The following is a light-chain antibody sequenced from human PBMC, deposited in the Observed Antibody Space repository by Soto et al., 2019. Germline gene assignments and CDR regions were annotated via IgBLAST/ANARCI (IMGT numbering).Light chain of an antibody. V-gene: IGKV3-11*01. J-gene: IGKJ5*01. CDR1: ETIMGL. Sequence: EIVLTQSPATLSLSPGERATLSCSASETIMGLLAWYQQRPGQSPRLLIYDTSNRATGIPARFSGSGSGTDFTLTISSLEPEDFAVYYCQPRSNWPPITFGQGTRLEI. CDR2: DTS. CDR3: QPRSNWPPIT.